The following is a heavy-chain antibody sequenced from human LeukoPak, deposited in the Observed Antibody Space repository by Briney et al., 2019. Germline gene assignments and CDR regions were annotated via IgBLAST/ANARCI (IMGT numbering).Heavy chain of an antibody. D-gene: IGHD2-2*01. V-gene: IGHV2-5*01. J-gene: IGHJ3*02. CDR2: IYWNDDQ. CDR3: ANRGVVVYDAFDI. CDR1: GSSLRTSGVG. Sequence: SGPTRVKPTEPLTLTCTFSGSSLRTSGVGVGWIRQPPGKALEWLALIYWNDDQRYSPSLKNRLTITKDTSKNQVVLTMTNMDPVDTATYYCANRGVVVYDAFDIWGRGTMVTVSS.